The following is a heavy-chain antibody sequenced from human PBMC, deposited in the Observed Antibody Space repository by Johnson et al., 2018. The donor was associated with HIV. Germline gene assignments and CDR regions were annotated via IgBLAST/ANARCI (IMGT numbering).Heavy chain of an antibody. CDR3: ARGGLGFQNIHDPFDI. Sequence: QMQLVESGGGVVQPVRSLRLSCAASGFTFSSYAMHWVRQAPGKGLELVAVISYDGGNKYYADSMKGRFTISRDNAKNSLYLQMNSLGADDTALYYCARGGLGFQNIHDPFDIWGQGTMVTVSS. D-gene: IGHD1/OR15-1a*01. CDR1: GFTFSSYA. V-gene: IGHV3-30-3*01. CDR2: ISYDGGNK. J-gene: IGHJ3*02.